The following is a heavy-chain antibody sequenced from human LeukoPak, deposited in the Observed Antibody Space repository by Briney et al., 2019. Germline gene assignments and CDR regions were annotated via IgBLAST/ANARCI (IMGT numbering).Heavy chain of an antibody. V-gene: IGHV4-30-2*01. Sequence: SQTLSLTCAVSGGSISSGGYSWSWIRQPPGKGLEWIGYIYHSGSTYYNPSLKSRVTISVDRSKSQFSLKLSSVTAADTAVYYCARSLDDYGGNSPNRWFDPWGQGTLVTVSS. CDR2: IYHSGST. D-gene: IGHD4-23*01. CDR3: ARSLDDYGGNSPNRWFDP. CDR1: GGSISSGGYS. J-gene: IGHJ5*02.